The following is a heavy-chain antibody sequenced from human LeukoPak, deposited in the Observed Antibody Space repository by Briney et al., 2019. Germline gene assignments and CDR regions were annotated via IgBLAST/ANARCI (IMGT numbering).Heavy chain of an antibody. CDR3: ARSTNTRDYTY. CDR1: GYSFSTYW. V-gene: IGHV5-51*01. Sequence: GESLKISCKGSGYSFSTYWIGWVRQMPGKGLEWMGIIYPGDSDSRYSPSFQGQVTISADKSISTAYLQWSSLRASDTAMYYCARSTNTRDYTYWGQGTLVTVSS. CDR2: IYPGDSDS. J-gene: IGHJ4*02. D-gene: IGHD4-11*01.